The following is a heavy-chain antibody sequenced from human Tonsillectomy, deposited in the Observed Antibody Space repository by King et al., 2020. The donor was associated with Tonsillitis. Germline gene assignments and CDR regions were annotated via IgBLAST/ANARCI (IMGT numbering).Heavy chain of an antibody. CDR2: ISSSSSYI. J-gene: IGHJ4*02. D-gene: IGHD3-22*01. V-gene: IGHV3-21*01. Sequence: VQLVESGGGLVKPGGSLRLSCAASGFTFSSYSMNWVRQAPGKGLEWVSSISSSSSYIYYADSVKGRFTISRDNAKNSLYLQMNSLRAEDTAVYYCARGVRGDYYDSSGYSLRGWGQGTLVTVSS. CDR3: ARGVRGDYYDSSGYSLRG. CDR1: GFTFSSYS.